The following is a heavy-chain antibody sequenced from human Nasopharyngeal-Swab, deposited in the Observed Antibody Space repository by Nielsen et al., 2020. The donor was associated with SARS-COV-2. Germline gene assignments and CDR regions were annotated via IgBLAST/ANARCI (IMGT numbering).Heavy chain of an antibody. CDR3: ATYGSGNFGHPYFFDN. CDR2: ITGTSSEL. D-gene: IGHD3-10*01. Sequence: GEVLKICWTASGITSGRTAMAWVHQAAGKGLEWVSIITGTSSELYYAESVKGRFTISRDNSRNTVYLQMNSLRGEDTANYYCATYGSGNFGHPYFFDNWGQGTRVTVSS. V-gene: IGHV3-23*01. J-gene: IGHJ4*02. CDR1: GITSGRTA.